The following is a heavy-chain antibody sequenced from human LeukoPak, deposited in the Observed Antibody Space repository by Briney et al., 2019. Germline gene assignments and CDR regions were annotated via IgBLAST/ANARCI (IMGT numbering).Heavy chain of an antibody. CDR2: INSDGSST. CDR3: AKDREGYGSGLMDV. J-gene: IGHJ6*02. CDR1: EFTFSNYW. Sequence: GGSLRLSCAASEFTFSNYWIHWVRQAPGKGLVWVSRINSDGSSTSYADSVKGRFTISRDNSKNTLYLQMNSLRAEDTAVYYCAKDREGYGSGLMDVWGQGTTVTVSS. D-gene: IGHD3-10*01. V-gene: IGHV3-74*01.